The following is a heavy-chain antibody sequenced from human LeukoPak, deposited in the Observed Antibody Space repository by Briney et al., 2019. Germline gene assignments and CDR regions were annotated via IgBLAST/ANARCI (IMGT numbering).Heavy chain of an antibody. CDR1: GYTFTSYY. CDR2: INPSGGST. V-gene: IGHV1-46*01. Sequence: ASVKVSCKASGYTFTSYYMHWVRQAPGQGLEWMGIINPSGGSTSYAQKFQGRVTMTRDMSTSTVYMELSSLRSEDTAVYYCARDNDLYGGNSLPDYWGQGTLVTVCS. CDR3: ARDNDLYGGNSLPDY. J-gene: IGHJ4*02. D-gene: IGHD4-23*01.